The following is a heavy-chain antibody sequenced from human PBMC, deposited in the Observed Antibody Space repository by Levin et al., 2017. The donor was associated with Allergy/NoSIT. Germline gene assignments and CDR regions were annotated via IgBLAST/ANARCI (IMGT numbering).Heavy chain of an antibody. CDR2: ISRSGDST. CDR1: GFTFRTHA. J-gene: IGHJ4*02. V-gene: IGHV3-23*01. CDR3: ARSRPTMAATGLHDY. Sequence: GESLKISCAASGFTFRTHAMSWVRQAPGKGLEWVSAISRSGDSTYSADSVKGRFTISRDNSKNTLFVQMNSLRAEDTAVYYCARSRPTMAATGLHDYWGRGTLVTVSS. D-gene: IGHD6-13*01.